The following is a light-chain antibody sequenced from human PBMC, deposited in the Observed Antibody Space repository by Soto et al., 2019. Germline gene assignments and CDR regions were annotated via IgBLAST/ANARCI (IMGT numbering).Light chain of an antibody. V-gene: IGKV3-11*01. CDR3: QQRSNWLT. J-gene: IGKJ4*01. CDR1: QSVSTY. CDR2: DAS. Sequence: EIVLTQSPGTLSLSPVERATLSCRASQSVSTYLGWYQQKPGQAPRLLIYDASNRATGIPDRFSGSGSGTDFTLTISSLEPEDFPVYYCQQRSNWLTFGGGTRVEI.